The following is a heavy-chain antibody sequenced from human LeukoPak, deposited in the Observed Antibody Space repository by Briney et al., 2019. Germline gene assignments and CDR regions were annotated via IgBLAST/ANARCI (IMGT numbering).Heavy chain of an antibody. D-gene: IGHD3-10*01. Sequence: GASVKVSCKASGYTFTSYYMHWVRQAPGQGLEWMGIINPSGGSTSYAQKFQGRVTMTRDTSTSTVYMELSSLRSEGTAVYYCARDRGTSGTGEAGYYFDYWGQGTLVTVSS. J-gene: IGHJ4*02. CDR1: GYTFTSYY. V-gene: IGHV1-46*01. CDR3: ARDRGTSGTGEAGYYFDY. CDR2: INPSGGST.